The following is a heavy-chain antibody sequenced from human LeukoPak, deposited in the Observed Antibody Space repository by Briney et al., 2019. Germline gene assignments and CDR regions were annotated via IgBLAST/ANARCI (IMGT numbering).Heavy chain of an antibody. J-gene: IGHJ5*02. CDR2: IYPKSGGT. D-gene: IGHD3-10*01. V-gene: IGHV1-2*02. Sequence: AASVRVSCKASGYTFTGYGISWVRQAPGQGPEWMGWIYPKSGGTNSAQKFQGRVTLTRDTSISTTYMELSGLRSDDTAVYYCARIAGSGSLNWFDPWGQGTLVTVSS. CDR1: GYTFTGYG. CDR3: ARIAGSGSLNWFDP.